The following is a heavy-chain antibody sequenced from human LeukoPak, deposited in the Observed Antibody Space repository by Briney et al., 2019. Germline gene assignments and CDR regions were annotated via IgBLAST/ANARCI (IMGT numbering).Heavy chain of an antibody. CDR2: INHSGST. Sequence: SETLSLTCAVYGGSFSGYYWSWIRQPPGKGLEWIGEINHSGSTNYNPSLKSRVTISVDTSKNQFSLKLRSVTAADTAVYYCARGRTGWRDYWGQGSLVTVSS. J-gene: IGHJ4*02. CDR1: GGSFSGYY. CDR3: ARGRTGWRDY. D-gene: IGHD2-2*01. V-gene: IGHV4-34*01.